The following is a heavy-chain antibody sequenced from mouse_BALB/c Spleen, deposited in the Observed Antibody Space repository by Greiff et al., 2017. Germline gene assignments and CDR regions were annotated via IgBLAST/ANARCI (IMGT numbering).Heavy chain of an antibody. CDR2: IWGDGST. CDR3: ARRGYGNYDDFAY. CDR1: GFSLTGYG. J-gene: IGHJ3*01. Sequence: VHLVESGPGLVAPSQSLSITCTVSGFSLTGYGVNWVRQPPGKGLEWLGMIWGDGSTDYNSALKSRLSISKDNSKSQVFLKMNSLQTDDTARYYCARRGYGNYDDFAYWGQGTLVTVSA. V-gene: IGHV2-6-7*01. D-gene: IGHD2-10*02.